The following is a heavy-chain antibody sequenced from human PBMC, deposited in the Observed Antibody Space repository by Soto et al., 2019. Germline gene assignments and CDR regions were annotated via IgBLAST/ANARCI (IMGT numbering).Heavy chain of an antibody. Sequence: QVQLVESGGGVVQPGRSLRLSCAASGFSVSSYAMHWVRQAPGKGLEWVEVISYDGSNKYDADSVKVRFTISRDNSKNTLYRQMNSLRAEDTAVYYCARGRLAAAGYFYYWGQGTLVAVSS. D-gene: IGHD6-13*01. J-gene: IGHJ4*02. CDR2: ISYDGSNK. V-gene: IGHV3-30-3*01. CDR1: GFSVSSYA. CDR3: ARGRLAAAGYFYY.